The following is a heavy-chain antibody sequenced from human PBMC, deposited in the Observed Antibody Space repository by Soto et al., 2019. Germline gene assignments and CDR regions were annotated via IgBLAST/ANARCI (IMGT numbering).Heavy chain of an antibody. CDR3: ARVDYSNYYFYGMEV. D-gene: IGHD4-4*01. Sequence: GESLQISCKGSGYSFTSYWIGCVRQMPGKGLEWMGIIYPGDSDTRYSPSFQGQVTISADKSISTAYLQWSSLKASDTAMFYCARVDYSNYYFYGMEVWGQGTTVTVSS. CDR1: GYSFTSYW. CDR2: IYPGDSDT. V-gene: IGHV5-51*01. J-gene: IGHJ6*02.